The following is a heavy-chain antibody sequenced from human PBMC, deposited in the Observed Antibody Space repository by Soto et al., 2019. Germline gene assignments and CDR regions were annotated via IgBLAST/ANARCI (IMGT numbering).Heavy chain of an antibody. CDR3: ARDLIIVDTPADDFDY. V-gene: IGHV3-74*01. CDR1: GFTFSNYW. D-gene: IGHD5-12*01. J-gene: IGHJ4*02. CDR2: ITPDGSYT. Sequence: EVQLVESGGGLVQPGGSLRLSCATSGFTFSNYWMHWVRQAPGKGLMWVARITPDGSYTSYADSVKGRFTISRDNAKNTLYLQMNGLRAEDTAIYYCARDLIIVDTPADDFDYWGQGTLVAVSS.